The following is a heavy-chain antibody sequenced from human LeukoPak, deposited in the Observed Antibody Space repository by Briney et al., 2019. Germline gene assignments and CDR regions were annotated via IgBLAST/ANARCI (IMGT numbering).Heavy chain of an antibody. CDR2: ISYDGSNK. Sequence: RGSLRLSCAASGFTFSSYGMHWVRQAPGKGLEWVAGISYDGSNKYYADSVKGRFTISRDNSKNTLYLQMNSLRAEDTAVYYCARGEVGSYYYDSSGYHFDYWGQGTLVTVSS. J-gene: IGHJ4*02. D-gene: IGHD3-22*01. V-gene: IGHV3-30*03. CDR1: GFTFSSYG. CDR3: ARGEVGSYYYDSSGYHFDY.